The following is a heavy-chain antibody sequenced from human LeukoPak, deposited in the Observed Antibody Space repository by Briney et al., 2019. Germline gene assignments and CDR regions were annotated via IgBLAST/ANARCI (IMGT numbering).Heavy chain of an antibody. D-gene: IGHD2-15*01. CDR1: GFTFCSYG. V-gene: IGHV3-21*04. CDR2: ISANGAYS. Sequence: GGSLRLACGACGFTFCSYGMIWVRQAPGEGPEWVSGISANGAYSHHAASVKGHFPISRDNAKNSLYLQMNSLRAEDTAVYYCARPGPVVPAALIFGEAFDVWGQGTVVTVSS. CDR3: ARPGPVVPAALIFGEAFDV. J-gene: IGHJ3*01.